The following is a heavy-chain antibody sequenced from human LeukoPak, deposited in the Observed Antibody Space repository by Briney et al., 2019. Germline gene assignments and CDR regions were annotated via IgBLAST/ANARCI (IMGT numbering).Heavy chain of an antibody. J-gene: IGHJ4*02. V-gene: IGHV3-7*01. CDR3: AREGGQWELPYFDY. Sequence: GGSLRLSCAASGFTFSSYWMSWVRQAPGKGLEWVANIKQDGSEKYYVDSVKGRFTISRDNAKNPLYLQMNSLRAEDTAVYYCAREGGQWELPYFDYWGQGTLVTVSS. D-gene: IGHD1-26*01. CDR1: GFTFSSYW. CDR2: IKQDGSEK.